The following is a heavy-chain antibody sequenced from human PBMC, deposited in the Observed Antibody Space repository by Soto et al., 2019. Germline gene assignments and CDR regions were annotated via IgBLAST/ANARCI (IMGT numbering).Heavy chain of an antibody. CDR2: IIPIFGTA. D-gene: IGHD6-19*01. CDR3: ASAVAATRRFDP. V-gene: IGHV1-69*13. Sequence: RASVKVSCKASGGTFSSYAISWVRQAPGQGLEWMGGIIPIFGTANYAQKFQGRVTITADESTSTAYMELSSLRSEDTAVYYCASAVAATRRFDPWGQGTLVTVSS. J-gene: IGHJ5*02. CDR1: GGTFSSYA.